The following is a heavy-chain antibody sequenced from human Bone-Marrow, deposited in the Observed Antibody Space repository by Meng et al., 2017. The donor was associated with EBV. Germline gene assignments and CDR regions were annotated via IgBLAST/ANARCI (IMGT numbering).Heavy chain of an antibody. CDR1: EFTLSTCP. CDR2: ISSSGSTI. J-gene: IGHJ5*02. CDR3: ARDPSS. V-gene: IGHV3-48*04. Sequence: EVQILESXXXXVXXGGSLRLSCAASEFTLSTCPTRWVRQSPGKGLEWVSYISSSGSTIYYADSVKGRFTISRDNAKNSLYLQMNSLRAEDTAVYYCARDPSSWGQGTLVTVSS.